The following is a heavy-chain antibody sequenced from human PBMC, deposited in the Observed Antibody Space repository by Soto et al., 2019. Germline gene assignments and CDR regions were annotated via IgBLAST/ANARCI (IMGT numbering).Heavy chain of an antibody. CDR1: GCSISSGGYS. D-gene: IGHD2-2*01. J-gene: IGHJ4*02. Sequence: SETLSLPCSVSGCSISSGGYSWSWIRQPPGKGLEWIGYIYHSGSTYYNPSLKSRVTISVDRSKNQFSLKLSSVTAADTAVYYCARGGCSSTRCYDYWGEGTLVTVSS. CDR2: IYHSGST. CDR3: ARGGCSSTRCYDY. V-gene: IGHV4-30-2*01.